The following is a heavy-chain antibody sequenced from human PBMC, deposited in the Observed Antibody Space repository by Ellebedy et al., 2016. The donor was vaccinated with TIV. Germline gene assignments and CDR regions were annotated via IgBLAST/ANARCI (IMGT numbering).Heavy chain of an antibody. V-gene: IGHV4-4*02. CDR3: ARVPVDTGYYYGMDV. CDR1: GGSITTSDW. Sequence: SETLSLXCTVSGGSITTSDWWSWVRQPPGKGLEWIGEIFYTGNTNYNPSLKSRVTISVDTSKNQFSLKLSSVTAADTAVYYCARVPVDTGYYYGMDVWGQGTTVTVSS. J-gene: IGHJ6*02. CDR2: IFYTGNT. D-gene: IGHD5-18*01.